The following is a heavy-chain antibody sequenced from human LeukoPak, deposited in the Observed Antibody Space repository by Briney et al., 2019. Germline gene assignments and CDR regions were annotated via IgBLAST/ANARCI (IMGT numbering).Heavy chain of an antibody. Sequence: SRTLSLTFAISGDSVSINSAAWNWLRQSPSKGLEWLGRTYYRSKCYNDYAGSVKSRITINPNTSKNPFSLQLNSVTPEDTAVYYCARGVLRFLEWLLFPHPMDVWGEGTTVTVSS. CDR2: TYYRSKCYN. CDR3: ARGVLRFLEWLLFPHPMDV. D-gene: IGHD3-3*01. J-gene: IGHJ6*03. V-gene: IGHV6-1*01. CDR1: GDSVSINSAA.